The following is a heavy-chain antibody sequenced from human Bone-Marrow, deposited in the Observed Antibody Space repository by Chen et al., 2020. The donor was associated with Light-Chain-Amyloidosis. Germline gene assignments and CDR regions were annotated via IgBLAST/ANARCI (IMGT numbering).Heavy chain of an antibody. Sequence: QVRLLQSGAEVKKPGASVKVSCKASGYTFTGYIVHWVRQAPGQGLEMMGWIKPKSGGTKYTQKFQGRVTMSRDTSTSTAYMELTRLRSGDTAVYYCAVGGICLDHWGQGTQVTVTS. CDR2: IKPKSGGT. CDR3: AVGGICLDH. D-gene: IGHD1-26*01. V-gene: IGHV1-2*02. CDR1: GYTFTGYI. J-gene: IGHJ4*02.